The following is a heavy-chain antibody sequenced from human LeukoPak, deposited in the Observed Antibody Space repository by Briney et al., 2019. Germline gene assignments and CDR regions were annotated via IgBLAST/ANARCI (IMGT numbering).Heavy chain of an antibody. Sequence: SETLSLTCTVSGGSVSSYNWTWIRQPAGMGLELIGRIYTSGITNYSPSLKSRVTISADTSQNQFSLKLSSVTAANTAVYYCASRKLGNDYWGQGTLVTVSS. CDR2: IYTSGIT. CDR3: ASRKLGNDY. D-gene: IGHD7-27*01. CDR1: GGSVSSYN. J-gene: IGHJ4*02. V-gene: IGHV4-4*07.